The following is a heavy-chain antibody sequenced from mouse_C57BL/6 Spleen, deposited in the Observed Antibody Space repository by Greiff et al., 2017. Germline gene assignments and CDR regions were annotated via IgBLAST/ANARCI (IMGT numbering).Heavy chain of an antibody. V-gene: IGHV1-19*01. CDR1: GYTFTDYY. CDR2: INPYNGGT. D-gene: IGHD3-2*02. CDR3: AKTAQHFDY. J-gene: IGHJ2*01. Sequence: EVQLQQSGPVLVKPGASVKMSCKASGYTFTDYYMNWVKQSHGKSLEWIGVINPYNGGTSYNQKFKGKATLTVDKSSSTAYMELNSLTSEDSAVYYCAKTAQHFDYWGQGTTLTVSS.